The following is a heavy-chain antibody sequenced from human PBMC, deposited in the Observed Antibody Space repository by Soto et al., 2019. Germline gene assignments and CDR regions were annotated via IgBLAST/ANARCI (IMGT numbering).Heavy chain of an antibody. CDR1: GYTFTSYY. D-gene: IGHD2-2*01. Sequence: GASVKVSCKASGYTFTSYYMHWVRQAPGQGLEWMGIINPSGGSTSYAQKFQGRVTMTRGTSTSTVYMELSSLRSEDTAVYYCARDSIDIVVVPAANTYNWFDPWGQGTLVTVSS. V-gene: IGHV1-46*01. CDR2: INPSGGST. J-gene: IGHJ5*02. CDR3: ARDSIDIVVVPAANTYNWFDP.